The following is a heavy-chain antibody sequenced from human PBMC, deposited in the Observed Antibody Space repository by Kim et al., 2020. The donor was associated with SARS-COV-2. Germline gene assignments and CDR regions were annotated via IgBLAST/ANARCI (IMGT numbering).Heavy chain of an antibody. J-gene: IGHJ4*02. CDR3: ARLLRGTYYYFDY. CDR2: IFYSGNT. CDR1: GGSISSSTYF. V-gene: IGHV4-39*07. D-gene: IGHD1-26*01. Sequence: SETLSLTCAVSGGSISSSTYFWGWIRQPPGKGLEWIGSIFYSGNTYYNPSLKSRLTISVDTSKNQFSLKLSSVTAADTAVYYCARLLRGTYYYFDYWGLGTLVTVSS.